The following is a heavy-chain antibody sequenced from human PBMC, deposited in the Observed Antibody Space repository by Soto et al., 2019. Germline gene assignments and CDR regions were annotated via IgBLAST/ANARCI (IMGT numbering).Heavy chain of an antibody. J-gene: IGHJ5*02. CDR3: AKDKARLPYNWFDP. V-gene: IGHV3-23*01. CDR2: ISGSGGST. D-gene: IGHD2-15*01. Sequence: GGSLRLSCAASGFTFSSYAMSGVRQAPGKGLEWVSAISGSGGSTYYADSVKGRFTISRDNSKNTLYLQMNSLRAEDTAVYYCAKDKARLPYNWFDPWGQGTLVTVSS. CDR1: GFTFSSYA.